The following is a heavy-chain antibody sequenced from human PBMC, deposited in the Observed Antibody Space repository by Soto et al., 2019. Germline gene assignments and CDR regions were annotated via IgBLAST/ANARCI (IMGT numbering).Heavy chain of an antibody. CDR1: GYMFTTYG. CDR2: ISAYNGNK. CDR3: ARPGGGMAARPLEY. V-gene: IGHV1-18*04. Sequence: QVQLVQSGGEVKKPGASVEVSCRTSGYMFTTYGISWVRQAPGQGLEWMSWISAYNGNKKYAQKSKGRVTMTTHTSTGTVSMELRNLTFDETGTYFCARPGGGMAARPLEYWGQGTLVTVSS. D-gene: IGHD6-6*01. J-gene: IGHJ4*02.